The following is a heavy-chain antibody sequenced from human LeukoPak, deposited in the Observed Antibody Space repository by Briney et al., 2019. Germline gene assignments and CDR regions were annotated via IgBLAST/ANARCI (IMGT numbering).Heavy chain of an antibody. Sequence: SETLSLTCTVSGGSISSYYWSWIRQPPGKGLEWIGYIYYSGSTNYNPSLKSRVTISVDTSKNQFSLKLSSVTAADAAVYYCARGTMTTVTYYFDYWGQGTLVTVSS. V-gene: IGHV4-59*12. CDR1: GGSISSYY. CDR3: ARGTMTTVTYYFDY. D-gene: IGHD4-17*01. CDR2: IYYSGST. J-gene: IGHJ4*02.